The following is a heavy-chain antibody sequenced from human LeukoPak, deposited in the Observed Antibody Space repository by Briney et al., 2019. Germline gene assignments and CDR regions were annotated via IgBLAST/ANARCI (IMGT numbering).Heavy chain of an antibody. CDR3: ARVTGILWFGELSPSPYYYYGMDV. J-gene: IGHJ6*02. D-gene: IGHD3-10*01. CDR2: ISAYNGNT. V-gene: IGHV1-18*01. CDR1: GYTFTSYG. Sequence: GASVKVSCKASGYTFTSYGINWVRQAPGQGLEWMGWISAYNGNTNYAQKLQGRVTMTTDTSTSTAYMELRSLRSDDTAVYYCARVTGILWFGELSPSPYYYYGMDVWGQGTTVTVSS.